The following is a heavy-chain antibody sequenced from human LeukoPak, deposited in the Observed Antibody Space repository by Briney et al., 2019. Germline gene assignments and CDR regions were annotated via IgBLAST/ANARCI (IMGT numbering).Heavy chain of an antibody. V-gene: IGHV4-30-4*08. CDR1: GGSISSGDYY. CDR2: IYYSGST. D-gene: IGHD3-3*01. J-gene: IGHJ6*04. CDR3: ARDPLTILGTV. Sequence: SETLSLTCTVSGGSISSGDYYWSWIRQPPGKGLEWIGYIYYSGSTYYNSSLKSRVTISVDTSKNQFSLKLSSVTAADTAVYYCARDPLTILGTVWGKGTTVTVSS.